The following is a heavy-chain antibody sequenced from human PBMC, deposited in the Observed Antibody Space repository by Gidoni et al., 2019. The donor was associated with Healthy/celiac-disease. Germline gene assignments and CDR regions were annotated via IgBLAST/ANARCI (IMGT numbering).Heavy chain of an antibody. CDR2: INPSGGST. CDR1: GYTFTSYY. V-gene: IGHV1-46*01. CDR3: ARDPESQGWFDP. J-gene: IGHJ5*02. Sequence: QVQLVQSGAEVKQPGASVKVSCTASGYTFTSYYMHWVRQAPGQGLEWMGIINPSGGSTSYAQKFQGRVTMTRDTSTSTVYMELSSLRSEDTAVYYCARDPESQGWFDPWGQGTLVTVSS.